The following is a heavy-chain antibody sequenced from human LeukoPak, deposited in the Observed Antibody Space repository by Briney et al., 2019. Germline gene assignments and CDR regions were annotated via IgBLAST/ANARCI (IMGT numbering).Heavy chain of an antibody. CDR3: TMGATTAFSFDY. CDR2: VDPEDGET. Sequence: ASVKISCKVSGYTFTDYYMHWVQQAPGKGLEWMGLVDPEDGETIYAEKFQGRVTITADTSTDTAYMELSSLRSEDTAVYYCTMGATTAFSFDYWGQGTLVTVSP. V-gene: IGHV1-69-2*01. D-gene: IGHD1-26*01. CDR1: GYTFTDYY. J-gene: IGHJ4*02.